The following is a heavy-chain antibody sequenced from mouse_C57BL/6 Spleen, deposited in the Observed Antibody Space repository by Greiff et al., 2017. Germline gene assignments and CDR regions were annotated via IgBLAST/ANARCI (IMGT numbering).Heavy chain of an antibody. J-gene: IGHJ2*01. D-gene: IGHD2-2*01. CDR3: ARGTGYGVDY. CDR1: GYAFSSSW. CDR2: IYPGDGDT. Sequence: VQVVESGPELVKPGASVKISCKASGYAFSSSWMNWVKQRPGKGLEWIGRIYPGDGDTNYNGKFKGKATLTADKSSSTAYMQLSSLTSEDSAVYVCARGTGYGVDYWGQGTTLTVSS. V-gene: IGHV1-82*01.